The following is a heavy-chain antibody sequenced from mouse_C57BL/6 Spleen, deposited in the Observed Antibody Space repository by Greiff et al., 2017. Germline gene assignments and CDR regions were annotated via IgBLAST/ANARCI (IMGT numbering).Heavy chain of an antibody. J-gene: IGHJ2*01. V-gene: IGHV5-12*01. CDR2: ISNGGGST. D-gene: IGHD1-1*01. Sequence: EVKVEESGGGLVQPGGSLKLSCAASGFTFSDYYMYWVRQTPEKRLEWVAYISNGGGSTYYPDTVKGRFTISRDNAKNTLYLQMSRLKSEDTAMYYCARHQDYYGSSYLDYWGQGTTLTVSS. CDR3: ARHQDYYGSSYLDY. CDR1: GFTFSDYY.